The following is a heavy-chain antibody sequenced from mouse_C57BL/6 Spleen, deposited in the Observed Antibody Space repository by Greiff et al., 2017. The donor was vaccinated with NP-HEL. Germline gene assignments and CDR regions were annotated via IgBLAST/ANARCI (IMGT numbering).Heavy chain of an antibody. CDR2: IYPRDGST. CDR1: GYTFTDHT. D-gene: IGHD1-1*01. Sequence: VQLQQSDAELVKPGASVKISCKVSGYTFTDHTIHWMKQRPEQGLEWIGYIYPRDGSTKYNEKFKGKATLTADKSSSTAYMQLNSLTSEDSAVYFCARKDDYGSSYFAMDYWGQGTSVTVSS. J-gene: IGHJ4*01. V-gene: IGHV1-78*01. CDR3: ARKDDYGSSYFAMDY.